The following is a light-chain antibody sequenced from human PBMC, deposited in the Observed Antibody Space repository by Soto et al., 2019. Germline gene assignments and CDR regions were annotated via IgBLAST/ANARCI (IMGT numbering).Light chain of an antibody. J-gene: IGKJ3*01. Sequence: DSQMTQSPSSVSASVGDRVTITCRASQGIASWLAWYQQKPGKAPNLLIYAASRLQSGVLSRFSGSGSGTDFTLTIGSLQPEDCASYYCPQANSFPPLFTFGPGTKVDIK. CDR2: AAS. CDR3: PQANSFPPLFT. CDR1: QGIASW. V-gene: IGKV1-12*01.